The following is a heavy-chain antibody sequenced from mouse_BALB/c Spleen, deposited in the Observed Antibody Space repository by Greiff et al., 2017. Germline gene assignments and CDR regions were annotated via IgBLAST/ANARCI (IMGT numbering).Heavy chain of an antibody. CDR2: IRNKANGYTT. J-gene: IGHJ4*01. Sequence: EVMLVESGGGLVQPGGSLRLSCATSGFTFTDYYMSWVRQPPGKALEWLGFIRNKANGYTTEYSASVKGRFTISRDNSQSILYLQMNTLRAEDSATYDCARVANWEHFAMDYWGQGTSVTVSS. CDR3: ARVANWEHFAMDY. D-gene: IGHD4-1*01. CDR1: GFTFTDYY. V-gene: IGHV7-3*02.